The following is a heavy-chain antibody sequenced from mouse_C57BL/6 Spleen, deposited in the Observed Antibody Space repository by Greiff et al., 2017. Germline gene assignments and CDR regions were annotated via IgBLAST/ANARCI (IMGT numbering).Heavy chain of an antibody. Sequence: QVQLKQSGAELAKPGASVKLSCKASGYTFTSYWMHWVKQRPGQGLEWIGYINPSSGYTKYNQKFKDKATLTADKSSSTAYMQLSSLTYEDSAFYYCATYYSNYEGFAYWGQGTLVTVSA. CDR3: ATYYSNYEGFAY. V-gene: IGHV1-7*01. D-gene: IGHD2-5*01. CDR2: INPSSGYT. CDR1: GYTFTSYW. J-gene: IGHJ3*01.